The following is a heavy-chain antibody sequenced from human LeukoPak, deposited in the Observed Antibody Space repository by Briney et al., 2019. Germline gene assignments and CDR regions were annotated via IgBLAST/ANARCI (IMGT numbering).Heavy chain of an antibody. CDR1: GYTFTGYY. CDR2: INPNSGGT. V-gene: IGHV1-2*04. J-gene: IGHJ3*02. D-gene: IGHD6-13*01. Sequence: ASVKVSCKASGYTFTGYYMHWVRQALGQGLEWMGWINPNSGGTNYAQKFQGWVTMTRDTSISTAHMELSRLRSDDTAVYYCAMGSSSDAFDIWGQGTMVTVSS. CDR3: AMGSSSDAFDI.